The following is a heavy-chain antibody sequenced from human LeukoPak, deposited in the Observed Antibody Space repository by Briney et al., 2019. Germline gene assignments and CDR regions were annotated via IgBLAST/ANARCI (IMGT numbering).Heavy chain of an antibody. CDR2: IYYSGST. V-gene: IGHV4-59*08. CDR1: GGSISSYY. CDR3: ASIPSIAAADLVFDY. Sequence: SETLSLTCTVSGGSISSYYWSWIRQPPGKGLEWLGYIYYSGSTNYNPSLKSRVTISVDTSKNQFSLKLSSVTAADTAVYYCASIPSIAAADLVFDYWGQGTLVTVSS. D-gene: IGHD6-13*01. J-gene: IGHJ4*02.